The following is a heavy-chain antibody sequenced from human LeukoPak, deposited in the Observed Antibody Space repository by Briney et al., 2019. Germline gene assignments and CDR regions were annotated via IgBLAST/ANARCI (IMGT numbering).Heavy chain of an antibody. J-gene: IGHJ5*02. CDR1: GESFRAYY. V-gene: IGHV4-34*01. D-gene: IGHD4-11*01. Sequence: SEALSLTCAVYGESFRAYYWTWLRQPPGKGLEWIGEISHSGSTNYNPSLKSRVTISVGTSKSQFSLRLSSVTAADMAVYYCARGDYGNQRSNNWFDPWGQGTLVTVSS. CDR2: ISHSGST. CDR3: ARGDYGNQRSNNWFDP.